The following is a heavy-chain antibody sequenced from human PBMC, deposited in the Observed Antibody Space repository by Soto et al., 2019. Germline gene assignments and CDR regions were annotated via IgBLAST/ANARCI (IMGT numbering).Heavy chain of an antibody. Sequence: EVQLVESGGGLVQPGGSLRLSCAASGFTFSSYSMNWVRQAPGKGLERVSYISSSSSTIYYADSVKGRFTISRDNAKNSLYLQMNSLRAEDTAVYYCASLLTVTPGYWGQGTLVTVSS. CDR2: ISSSSSTI. CDR1: GFTFSSYS. CDR3: ASLLTVTPGY. J-gene: IGHJ4*02. D-gene: IGHD4-17*01. V-gene: IGHV3-48*01.